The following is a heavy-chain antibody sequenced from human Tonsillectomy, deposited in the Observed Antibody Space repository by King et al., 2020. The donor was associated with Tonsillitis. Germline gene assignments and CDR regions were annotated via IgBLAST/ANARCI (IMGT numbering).Heavy chain of an antibody. CDR2: ISYDGSKR. V-gene: IGHV3-33*05. J-gene: IGHJ6*02. CDR3: ARARVKYYDILTGPAYYYAMDV. Sequence: HVQLVESGGGVVQPGRSLRLSCAASGFSFSVYGMQWVRQAPGKGLEWVALISYDGSKRYYADSVKGRFTVSRDNSKNTLYLQMNSLRAEDAAVFYCARARVKYYDILTGPAYYYAMDVWGQGTTVTVSS. D-gene: IGHD3-9*01. CDR1: GFSFSVYG.